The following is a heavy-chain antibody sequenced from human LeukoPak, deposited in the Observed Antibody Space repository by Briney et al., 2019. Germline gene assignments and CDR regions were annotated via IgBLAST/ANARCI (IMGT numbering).Heavy chain of an antibody. Sequence: SETLSLTCTVSGGSISAYYWSWIRQPPGKGLEWIGYINYSGNTNYNPSLKSRVTISVDTSKNQFSLKLSSVTAADTAVYYCASFSWGSGSYNQEAIWSWFDPWGQGTLVIVPS. CDR3: ASFSWGSGSYNQEAIWSWFDP. D-gene: IGHD3-10*01. CDR1: GGSISAYY. J-gene: IGHJ5*02. V-gene: IGHV4-59*08. CDR2: INYSGNT.